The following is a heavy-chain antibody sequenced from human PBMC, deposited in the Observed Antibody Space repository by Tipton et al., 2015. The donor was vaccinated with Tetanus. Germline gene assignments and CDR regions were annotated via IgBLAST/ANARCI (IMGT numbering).Heavy chain of an antibody. D-gene: IGHD6-13*01. CDR3: ARGQAAGFTVGYYYYYYGMDV. Sequence: TLSLTCTVSGYPIRSSSYYWGWIRQPPGKEPEWIGSTYNSGSTFYNPSLKSRVTISVDTSQNQFSLKLSSVTAADTAVYYCARGQAAGFTVGYYYYYYGMDVWAKGPRSPSP. CDR2: TYNSGST. J-gene: IGHJ6*02. V-gene: IGHV4-39*01. CDR1: GYPIRSSSYY.